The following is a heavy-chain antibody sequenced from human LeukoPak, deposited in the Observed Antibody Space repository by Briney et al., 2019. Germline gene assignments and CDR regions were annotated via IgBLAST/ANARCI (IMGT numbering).Heavy chain of an antibody. Sequence: GSLRLSCAASGFTFSSYSMNWVRQAPGKGLEWVSSISSSSSYIYYADSVKGRFTISRDNAKNSLYLQMNSLRAEDTALYYCAKDLGPGSMATSPGFDYWGQGTLVTVSS. CDR2: ISSSSSYI. J-gene: IGHJ4*02. D-gene: IGHD5-24*01. CDR1: GFTFSSYS. V-gene: IGHV3-21*04. CDR3: AKDLGPGSMATSPGFDY.